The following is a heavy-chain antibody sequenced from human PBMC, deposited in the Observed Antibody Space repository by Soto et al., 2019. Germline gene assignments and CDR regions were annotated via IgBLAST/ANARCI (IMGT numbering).Heavy chain of an antibody. CDR3: ARESNPRSGFDY. CDR1: VGSITGYY. Sequence: PSETLSLTCTVSVGSITGYYWSWIRQSPGKGLEWIGCSYYTGATNYNPSLKSRVTISVGTSKNQVSLTLSSATAADTAVYYCARESNPRSGFDYWGQGTQVTGSS. V-gene: IGHV4-59*01. CDR2: SYYTGAT. J-gene: IGHJ4*02. D-gene: IGHD1-26*01.